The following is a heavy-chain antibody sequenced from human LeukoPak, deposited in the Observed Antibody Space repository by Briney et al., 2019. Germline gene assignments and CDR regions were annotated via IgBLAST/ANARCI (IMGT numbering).Heavy chain of an antibody. CDR2: INLNSGGT. J-gene: IGHJ4*02. Sequence: ASVKVSCKASGCTFTGYYMHWVRQAPGQGLEWMGRINLNSGGTNYAQKFQGRVTMTRDTSISTAYMELSRLRSDDTAVYYCARDLQYLGERLFDYWGQGTLVTVSS. CDR1: GCTFTGYY. CDR3: ARDLQYLGERLFDY. V-gene: IGHV1-2*06. D-gene: IGHD1-1*01.